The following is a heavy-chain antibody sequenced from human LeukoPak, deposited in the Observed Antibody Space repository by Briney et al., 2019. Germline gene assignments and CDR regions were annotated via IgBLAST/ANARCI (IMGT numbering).Heavy chain of an antibody. CDR2: ISISGGTT. V-gene: IGHV3-23*01. CDR1: GFTFSSYG. J-gene: IGHJ4*02. Sequence: GGSLRLSCATFGFTFSSYGMTWVRQAPGKGLEWVSTISISGGTTYYADSVKGRSSISRDNSKSTVYLQLNSLRAEDTAVYYCAKDRGYWGRGTLVTVSS. CDR3: AKDRGY.